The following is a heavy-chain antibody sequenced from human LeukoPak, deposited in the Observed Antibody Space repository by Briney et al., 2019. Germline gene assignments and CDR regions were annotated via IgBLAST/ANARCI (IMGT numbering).Heavy chain of an antibody. CDR2: IYYSGST. V-gene: IGHV4-59*01. Sequence: SETLSLTCTVSGGSISSYYWSWIRQPLGKGLEWIGYIYYSGSTNYNPSLKSRVTISVDTSKNQFSLKLSSVTAADTAVYYCARVLKGTAVAGTFDYWGQGTLVTVSS. CDR3: ARVLKGTAVAGTFDY. D-gene: IGHD6-19*01. CDR1: GGSISSYY. J-gene: IGHJ4*02.